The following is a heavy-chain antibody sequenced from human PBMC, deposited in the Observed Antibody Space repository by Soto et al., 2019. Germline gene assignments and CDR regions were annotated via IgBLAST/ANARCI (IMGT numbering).Heavy chain of an antibody. CDR1: GFTFSSYS. J-gene: IGHJ4*02. CDR2: ISSSSSYI. V-gene: IGHV3-21*01. CDR3: ARGGGDIVALYYFDY. D-gene: IGHD5-12*01. Sequence: EVQLVESGGGLVKPGGSLRLSCAASGFTFSSYSMNWVRQAPGKGLEWVSSISSSSSYIYYADSVKGRFTISRDNAKNSLYLQMNSLRAEDTAMYYCARGGGDIVALYYFDYWGQGTLVTVSS.